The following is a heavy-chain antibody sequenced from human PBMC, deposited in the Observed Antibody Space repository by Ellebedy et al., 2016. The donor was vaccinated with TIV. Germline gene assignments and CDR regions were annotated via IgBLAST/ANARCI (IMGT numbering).Heavy chain of an antibody. CDR1: GYSFTAYF. V-gene: IGHV1-2*06. CDR2: INPNSGDT. J-gene: IGHJ4*02. Sequence: ASVKVSCKASGYSFTAYFLHWVRRAPGQGLEWMGRINPNSGDTTYAQKFLGRVTLTRDTSISTAYMELSRLGSDDTAVYYCARAYYYDSIAYYFDSWGQGTLVTVSS. D-gene: IGHD3-22*01. CDR3: ARAYYYDSIAYYFDS.